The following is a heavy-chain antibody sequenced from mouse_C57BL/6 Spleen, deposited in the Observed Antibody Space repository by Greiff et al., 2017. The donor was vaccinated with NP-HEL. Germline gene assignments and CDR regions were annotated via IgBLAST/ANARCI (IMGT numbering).Heavy chain of an antibody. CDR3: ARHEDRTMVTTEENAMDY. J-gene: IGHJ4*01. V-gene: IGHV1-62-2*01. Sequence: VKLVESGAELVKPGASVKLSCKASGYTFTEYTIHWVKQRSGQGLEWIGWFYPGSGSIKYNEKFKDKATLTADKSSSTVYMELSRLTSEDSAVYFCARHEDRTMVTTEENAMDYWGQGTSVTVSS. CDR2: FYPGSGSI. CDR1: GYTFTEYT. D-gene: IGHD2-2*01.